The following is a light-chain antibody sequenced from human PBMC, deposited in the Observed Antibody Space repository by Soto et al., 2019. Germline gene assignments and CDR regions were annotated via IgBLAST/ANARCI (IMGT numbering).Light chain of an antibody. CDR1: QSITSW. J-gene: IGKJ2*01. Sequence: DIQMTQSPSTLTATVGDRVTITCRASQSITSWLAWYQQKPGKAPKILINKASTLESGVPSRFSGSGSGTEFTLTISSLPPDDFATYYCQQYDNYPYTFGQGTKLEIK. CDR3: QQYDNYPYT. CDR2: KAS. V-gene: IGKV1-5*03.